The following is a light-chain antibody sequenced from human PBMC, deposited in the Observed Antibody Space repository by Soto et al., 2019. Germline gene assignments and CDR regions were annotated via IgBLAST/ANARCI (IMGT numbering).Light chain of an antibody. CDR2: EVS. Sequence: DIVMTQTPLSLSVTPGQPASISCKSSQSLLYSDGKPYLQWYVQKPGQPPQLLIYEVSNRLSGAPVRFSGSRSETDITLKISRVEAGDIGIYYCMHGLEVLTFGPGTKVDIK. CDR3: MHGLEVLT. J-gene: IGKJ3*01. V-gene: IGKV2D-29*01. CDR1: QSLLYSDGKPY.